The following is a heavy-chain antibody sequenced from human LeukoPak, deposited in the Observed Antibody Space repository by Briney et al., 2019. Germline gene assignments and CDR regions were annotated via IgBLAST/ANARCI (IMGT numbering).Heavy chain of an antibody. Sequence: SVKVSCKASGGTFSSYAISWVRQAPGQGLEWMGRIIPILGIANYAQKFQGRVTITADKSTSTAYMELSSLRSEDTAVYYCAQTGSSGPWDYWGQGTLVTVSS. J-gene: IGHJ4*02. CDR1: GGTFSSYA. CDR2: IIPILGIA. D-gene: IGHD3-22*01. V-gene: IGHV1-69*04. CDR3: AQTGSSGPWDY.